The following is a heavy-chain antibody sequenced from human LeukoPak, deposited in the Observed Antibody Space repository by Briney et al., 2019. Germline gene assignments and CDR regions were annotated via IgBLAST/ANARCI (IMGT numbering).Heavy chain of an antibody. D-gene: IGHD1-26*01. CDR1: RFTVSSNF. V-gene: IGHV3-66*01. CDR2: IYTSGIT. J-gene: IGHJ4*02. Sequence: GGSLRLSCVVSRFTVSSNFMSWVRQAPGKGPEWVSVIYTSGITYYADSVRGRFTISRDNSKNTLYLQMDSLTAEDTAVYYCAREDAGGTYSFDYWGQGTLVTVSS. CDR3: AREDAGGTYSFDY.